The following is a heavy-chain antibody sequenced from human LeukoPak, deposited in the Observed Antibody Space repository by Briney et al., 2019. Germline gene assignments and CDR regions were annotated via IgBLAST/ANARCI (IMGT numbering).Heavy chain of an antibody. Sequence: GGSLRLSCAASGFTFSSNAMSWVRQAPGKGLEWVSAISGSGGSTYYADSVRGRFTPSRANSKNTLYLQMNSLRAEDTAVYYCAKNLKAQYYYDSSGYSSLFDYWGQGTLVTVSS. D-gene: IGHD3-22*01. V-gene: IGHV3-23*01. CDR1: GFTFSSNA. J-gene: IGHJ4*02. CDR2: ISGSGGST. CDR3: AKNLKAQYYYDSSGYSSLFDY.